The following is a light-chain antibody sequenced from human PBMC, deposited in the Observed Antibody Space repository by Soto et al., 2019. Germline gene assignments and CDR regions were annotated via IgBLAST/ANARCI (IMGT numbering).Light chain of an antibody. J-gene: IGLJ2*01. V-gene: IGLV4-69*01. CDR1: SGHSSYA. Sequence: QLVLTQSPSASASLGASVKLTCTLSSGHSSYAIAWHPQQPEKGPRYLMKLNSDGSHNKGDGISDRFSGSSSGAERYLTISSLQSEDEADYYCQTWGSGIRVFGGGTKLTVL. CDR3: QTWGSGIRV. CDR2: LNSDGSH.